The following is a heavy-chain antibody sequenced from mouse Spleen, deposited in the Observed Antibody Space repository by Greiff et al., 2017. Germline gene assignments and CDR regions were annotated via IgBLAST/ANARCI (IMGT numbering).Heavy chain of an antibody. Sequence: EVKVVESGGGLVQPGGSLSLSCAASGFTFTDYYMSWVRQPPGKALEWLGFIRNKANGYTTEYSASVKGRFTISRDNSQSILYLQMNALRAEDSATYYCARSPSTMITTWFAYWGQGTLVTVSA. CDR3: ARSPSTMITTWFAY. CDR2: IRNKANGYTT. J-gene: IGHJ3*01. D-gene: IGHD2-4*01. CDR1: GFTFTDYY. V-gene: IGHV7-3*01.